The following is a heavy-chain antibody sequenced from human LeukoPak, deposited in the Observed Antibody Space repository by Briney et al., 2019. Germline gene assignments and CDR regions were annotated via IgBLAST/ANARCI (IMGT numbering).Heavy chain of an antibody. J-gene: IGHJ3*02. CDR3: ARDMRGDGFDI. Sequence: GGSLILSCAASGFTFSSFWMTWVRQAPGKGLEWVANIRQDGSEKYYVDSVGGRFTISRDNAKKSLFLQMNSLRAEDTAVYYCARDMRGDGFDIWGQGTVVTVSS. V-gene: IGHV3-7*04. CDR1: GFTFSSFW. CDR2: IRQDGSEK. D-gene: IGHD2-2*01.